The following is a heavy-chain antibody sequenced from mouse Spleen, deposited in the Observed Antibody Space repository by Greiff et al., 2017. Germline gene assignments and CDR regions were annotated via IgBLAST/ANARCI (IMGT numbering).Heavy chain of an antibody. CDR3: ARRRNYYGSRGWFAY. V-gene: IGHV1-26*01. CDR2: INPNNGGT. CDR1: GYTFTDYY. D-gene: IGHD1-1*01. Sequence: EVQLQQSGPELVKPGASVKISCKASGYTFTDYYMNWVKQSHGKSLEWIGDINPNNGGTSYNQKFKGKATLTVDKSSSTAYMELRSLTSEDSAVYYCARRRNYYGSRGWFAYWGQGTLVTVSA. J-gene: IGHJ3*01.